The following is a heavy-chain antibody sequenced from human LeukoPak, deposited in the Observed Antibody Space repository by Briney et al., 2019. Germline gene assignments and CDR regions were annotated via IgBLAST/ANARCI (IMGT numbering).Heavy chain of an antibody. J-gene: IGHJ4*02. Sequence: PGRSLRLSCAASGFTFSSCGMHWVRQAPGKGLEWVAVISYDGSNKYYADSVKGRFTISRDNSKNTLYLQMNSLRAEDTAVYYCAKSSASGGSYGLDYWGQGTLVTVSS. CDR1: GFTFSSCG. V-gene: IGHV3-30*18. D-gene: IGHD2-15*01. CDR3: AKSSASGGSYGLDY. CDR2: ISYDGSNK.